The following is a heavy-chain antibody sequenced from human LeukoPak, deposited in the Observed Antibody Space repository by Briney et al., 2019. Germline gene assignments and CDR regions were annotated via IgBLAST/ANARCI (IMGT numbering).Heavy chain of an antibody. CDR2: MDPNSGNT. V-gene: IGHV1-8*01. D-gene: IGHD3-22*01. J-gene: IGHJ6*02. Sequence: ASVKVSCKASGYTFTTYDINWVRQATGQGLEWMGWMDPNSGNTGYAQKFQGRVTMTRNTSIRTAYMELSSLRSEDTAVYYCARTYYYDSADFRILYGMDVWGQGTTVTVSS. CDR1: GYTFTTYD. CDR3: ARTYYYDSADFRILYGMDV.